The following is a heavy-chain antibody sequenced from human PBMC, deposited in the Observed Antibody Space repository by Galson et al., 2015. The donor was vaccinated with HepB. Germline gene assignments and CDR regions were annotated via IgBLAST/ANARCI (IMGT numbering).Heavy chain of an antibody. V-gene: IGHV3-30*02. Sequence: SLRLSCAASGFTFSSYGMHWVRQAPGKGLEWVAFIRYDGSNKYYADSVKGRFTISRDNSKNTLYLQMNSLRAEDTAVYYCARAHSLIAVADSDYWGQGTLVTVSS. D-gene: IGHD6-19*01. CDR2: IRYDGSNK. CDR3: ARAHSLIAVADSDY. J-gene: IGHJ4*02. CDR1: GFTFSSYG.